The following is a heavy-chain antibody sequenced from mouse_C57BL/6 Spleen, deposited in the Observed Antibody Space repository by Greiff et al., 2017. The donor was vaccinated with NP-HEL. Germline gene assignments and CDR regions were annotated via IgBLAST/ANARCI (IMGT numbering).Heavy chain of an antibody. CDR2: ITPNNGGT. J-gene: IGHJ4*01. D-gene: IGHD2-1*01. V-gene: IGHV1-18*01. Sequence: EVQLQQSGPELVKPGASVKIPCKASGYTFTDYNMDWVKQSHGKSLEWIGDITPNNGGTIYNQKFQGKATLTVDKSSSTAYMALRSLTSEDTAVYYCARIYYGNSNYAMDYWGQGTSVTVSS. CDR3: ARIYYGNSNYAMDY. CDR1: GYTFTDYN.